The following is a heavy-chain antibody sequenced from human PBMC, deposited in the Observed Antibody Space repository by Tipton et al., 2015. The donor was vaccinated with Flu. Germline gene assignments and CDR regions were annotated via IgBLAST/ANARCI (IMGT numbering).Heavy chain of an antibody. CDR1: GDSISNDYY. CDR2: MYSSGSA. CDR3: ARSASWYEPLDY. J-gene: IGHJ4*02. Sequence: TLSLTCAVSGDSISNDYYWGGIRQPAGKGLEWIGRMYSSGSANYNPSLKSRVSMSLGPSDNQFSLNLRSVTATDTAIYYCARSASWYEPLDYWGQGILVTVSS. D-gene: IGHD6-13*01. V-gene: IGHV4-38-2*01.